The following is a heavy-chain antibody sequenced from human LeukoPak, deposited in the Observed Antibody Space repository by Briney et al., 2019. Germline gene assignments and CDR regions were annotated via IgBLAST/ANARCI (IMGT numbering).Heavy chain of an antibody. CDR3: ARDLGSSVDS. J-gene: IGHJ4*02. CDR1: GFTVSNDY. Sequence: PGGSLRLSCAVSGFTVSNDYMSWVRQAPGKGLEWVSVIYSAGYTYYADSVKGRFTISRDNSKNTLYLQMNSLRAEHTAVYYCARDLGSSVDSWGQGTLVTVSS. D-gene: IGHD6-6*01. V-gene: IGHV3-53*01. CDR2: IYSAGYT.